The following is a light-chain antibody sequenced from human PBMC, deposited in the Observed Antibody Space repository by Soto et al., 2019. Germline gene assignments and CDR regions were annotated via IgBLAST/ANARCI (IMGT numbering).Light chain of an antibody. CDR1: SSEIDSYNY. J-gene: IGLJ1*01. CDR3: SSYTGSSTPYV. Sequence: QSVLTQPASVSGSPGQSITISCTGTSSEIDSYNYVSWYQQHPGKAPKLMIYDVTNRPSGVSNRFSGSKSGYTASLTISGLQAEDEADHYCSSYTGSSTPYVFGAGTKVTVL. CDR2: DVT. V-gene: IGLV2-14*01.